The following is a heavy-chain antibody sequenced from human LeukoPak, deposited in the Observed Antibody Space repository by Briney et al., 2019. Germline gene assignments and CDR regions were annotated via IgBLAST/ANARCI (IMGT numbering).Heavy chain of an antibody. J-gene: IGHJ4*02. Sequence: SVKVSCKASGGTFSSYAISWVRQAPGQGLEWMGGIIPIFGTANYAQKFQGRVTITADKSTSTAYMELSSLRSEDTAVYYCARDPLRRQKDIVVVPAAMFCDYWGQGTLVTVSS. CDR2: IIPIFGTA. V-gene: IGHV1-69*06. D-gene: IGHD2-2*01. CDR1: GGTFSSYA. CDR3: ARDPLRRQKDIVVVPAAMFCDY.